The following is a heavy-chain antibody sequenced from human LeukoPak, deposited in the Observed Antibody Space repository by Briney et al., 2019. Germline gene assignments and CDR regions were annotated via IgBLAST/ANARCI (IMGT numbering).Heavy chain of an antibody. J-gene: IGHJ5*02. Sequence: ASVKVSXKASGYTFTSYDINWVRQATGQGLEWMGWMNPNSGNTGYAQKFQGRVTITRNTSISTAYMELSSLRSEDTAVYYCARVDYGGNSKGNWFDPWGQGTLVTVSS. CDR3: ARVDYGGNSKGNWFDP. V-gene: IGHV1-8*03. CDR2: MNPNSGNT. CDR1: GYTFTSYD. D-gene: IGHD4-23*01.